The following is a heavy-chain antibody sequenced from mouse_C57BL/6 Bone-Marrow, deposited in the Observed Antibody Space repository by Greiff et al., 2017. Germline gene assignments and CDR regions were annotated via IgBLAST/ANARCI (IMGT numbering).Heavy chain of an antibody. CDR1: GFTFCSYA. D-gene: IGHD1-1*01. J-gene: IGHJ4*01. V-gene: IGHV5-4*03. CDR2: ISDGGSYT. Sequence: EVMLVESGGGLVKPGGSLKLSCAASGFTFCSYAMSWVRQTPEKRLEWVATISDGGSYTYYPDNVKGRFTISRDNAKNNLYLQMSHLKSEDTAMYYCARGSTTPEDYWGQGTSVTVSS. CDR3: ARGSTTPEDY.